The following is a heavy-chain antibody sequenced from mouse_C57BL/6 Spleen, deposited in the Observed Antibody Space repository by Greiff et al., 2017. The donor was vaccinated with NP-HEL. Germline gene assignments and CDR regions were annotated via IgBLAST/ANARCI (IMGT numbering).Heavy chain of an antibody. CDR2: INPNNGGN. J-gene: IGHJ2*01. CDR1: GYTFTDYY. CDR3: AREAGTMVTTGEDY. Sequence: VQLQQSGPELVKPGASVKISCKASGYTFTDYYMNWVKQSHGKSLEWIGDINPNNGGNSYNQKFKGKATLTVDKSSSTAYMELRSLTSEDSAVDYGAREAGTMVTTGEDYWGQGTTLTVSS. D-gene: IGHD2-2*01. V-gene: IGHV1-26*01.